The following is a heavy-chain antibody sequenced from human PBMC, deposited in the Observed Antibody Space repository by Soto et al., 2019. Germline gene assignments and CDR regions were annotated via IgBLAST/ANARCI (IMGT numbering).Heavy chain of an antibody. V-gene: IGHV4-34*01. Sequence: SETLSLTCAVYGGSFSGYYWSWIRQPPGKGLEWIGEINHSGSTNYNPSLKSRVTISVDTSKNQFSLKLSSVTAADTAVYYCSYLHDYGDYVLDYWGQGTLVTVSS. CDR1: GGSFSGYY. CDR2: INHSGST. D-gene: IGHD4-17*01. J-gene: IGHJ4*02. CDR3: SYLHDYGDYVLDY.